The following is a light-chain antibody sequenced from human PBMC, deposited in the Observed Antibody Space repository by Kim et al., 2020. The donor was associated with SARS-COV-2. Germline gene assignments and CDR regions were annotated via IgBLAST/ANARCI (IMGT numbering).Light chain of an antibody. CDR1: SSNIGKNY. CDR3: GTWDSSLSAVV. J-gene: IGLJ2*01. CDR2: DNN. Sequence: GHKGTLACSGSSSNIGKNYVSWYQQHPGTAPKLLIYDNNKRPSGIPDRFSGSKSGTSATLGITGLQTGDEADYYCGTWDSSLSAVVFGGGTKLTVL. V-gene: IGLV1-51*01.